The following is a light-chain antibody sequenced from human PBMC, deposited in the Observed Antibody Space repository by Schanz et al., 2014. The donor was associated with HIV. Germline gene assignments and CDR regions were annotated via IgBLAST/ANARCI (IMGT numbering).Light chain of an antibody. CDR3: QQYGSSYT. V-gene: IGKV3-20*01. CDR1: QRLSSSY. CDR2: ATS. J-gene: IGKJ2*01. Sequence: EIVLTQSPGSLSLSPGGRATLSCGASQRLSSSYLAWYQQKRDQPPRLVIYATSTRAAGIPDRFSGTGSGTDFTLTISSLQSEDFAVYYCQQYGSSYTFGQGTKLEIK.